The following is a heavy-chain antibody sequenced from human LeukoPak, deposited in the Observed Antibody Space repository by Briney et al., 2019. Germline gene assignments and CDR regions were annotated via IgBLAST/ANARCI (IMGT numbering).Heavy chain of an antibody. D-gene: IGHD6-13*01. CDR3: ARLVQQLVRDWRFDP. V-gene: IGHV4-34*01. J-gene: IGHJ5*02. CDR1: GGSFSGYY. CDR2: INHSGST. Sequence: NPSETLSLTCAVYGGSFSGYYWSWIRQPPGKGLEWIGEINHSGSTNYNPSLKSRVTISVDTSKNQFSLKLSSVTAADTAVYYCARLVQQLVRDWRFDPWGQGTLVTVSS.